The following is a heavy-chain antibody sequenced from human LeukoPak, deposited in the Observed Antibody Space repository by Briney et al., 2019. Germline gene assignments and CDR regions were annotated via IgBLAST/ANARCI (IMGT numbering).Heavy chain of an antibody. V-gene: IGHV1-24*01. CDR2: FDPEDGET. J-gene: IGHJ4*02. CDR3: ARDLWVDTAMVRFRY. CDR1: GYTLTELS. Sequence: ATVKVSCKVSGYTLTELSMHWVRQAPGKGLEWMGGFDPEDGETIYAQKFQGRVTMTGDTSTDTAYMELSSLRSEDTAVYYCARDLWVDTAMVRFRYWGQGTLVTVSS. D-gene: IGHD5-18*01.